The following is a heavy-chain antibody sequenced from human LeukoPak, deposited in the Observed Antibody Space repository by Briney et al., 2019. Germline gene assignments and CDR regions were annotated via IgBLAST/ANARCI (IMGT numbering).Heavy chain of an antibody. V-gene: IGHV5-51*01. CDR3: ARLNLAVAVDY. CDR1: GYSFTNYW. CDR2: IYPGDSDS. J-gene: IGHJ4*02. D-gene: IGHD6-19*01. Sequence: GESLKISCKGSGYSFTNYWIAWVRQMPGKGLEWMGIIYPGDSDSTYSPSFQGQVTISADKSISTAYLQWSSLKASDTAMYYCARLNLAVAVDYWGQGTLVTVSS.